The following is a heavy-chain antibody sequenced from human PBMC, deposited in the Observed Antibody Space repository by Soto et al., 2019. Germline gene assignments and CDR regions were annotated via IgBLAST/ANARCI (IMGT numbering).Heavy chain of an antibody. CDR1: GFSFSTW. J-gene: IGHJ4*02. D-gene: IGHD5-12*01. Sequence: EVHLVESGGGVVQPGGSLRLSCAASGFSFSTWMHWVRQAPGKGLVWLSRINSDGSSISYADSVKGRFFVSRDNAKNTLYLQMNSLTAEDTAVYYCTRGASGYGNFDYWGQGVLLTVSS. V-gene: IGHV3-74*01. CDR2: INSDGSSI. CDR3: TRGASGYGNFDY.